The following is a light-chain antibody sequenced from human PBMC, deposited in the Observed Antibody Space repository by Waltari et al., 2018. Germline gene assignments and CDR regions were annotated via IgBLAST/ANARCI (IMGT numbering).Light chain of an antibody. CDR2: ENS. J-gene: IGLJ3*02. V-gene: IGLV3-10*01. CDR1: LLPNKF. CDR3: YSTDNSGHGV. Sequence: YELTQPPSVSMSPGQTARITCSGELLPNKFASWFQQKSGQAPVLVIYENSKRPSGIPEKVSGSSSGTVATLTISGAQFEDEADYYCYSTDNSGHGVFGGGTKVTVL.